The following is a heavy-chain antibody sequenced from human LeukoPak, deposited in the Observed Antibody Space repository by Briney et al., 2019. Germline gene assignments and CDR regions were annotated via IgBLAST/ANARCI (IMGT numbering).Heavy chain of an antibody. CDR1: GGSISSYY. D-gene: IGHD6-13*01. J-gene: IGHJ4*02. CDR2: IYYSGST. V-gene: IGHV4-59*08. CDR3: ARHGPGYSSSWYDY. Sequence: SETLSLTCAVSGGSISSYYWSWIRQPPGKGLEWIGYIYYSGSTNYNPSLKSRVTISVDTSKNQFSLKLSSVTAADTAVYYCARHGPGYSSSWYDYWGQGTLVTVSS.